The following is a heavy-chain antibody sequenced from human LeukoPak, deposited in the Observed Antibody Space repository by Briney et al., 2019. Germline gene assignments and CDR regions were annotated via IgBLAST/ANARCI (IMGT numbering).Heavy chain of an antibody. D-gene: IGHD3-3*01. J-gene: IGHJ4*02. CDR3: ARGSRFLEWLPHY. V-gene: IGHV3-30-3*01. CDR2: ISYDGSNK. Sequence: GRSLRLSCAASGFTFSSYAMHWVLQAPGKGLEWVAVISYDGSNKYYADSVKGRFTISRDNSKNTLYLQMNSLRSEDTAVYYCARGSRFLEWLPHYWGQGTLVTVSS. CDR1: GFTFSSYA.